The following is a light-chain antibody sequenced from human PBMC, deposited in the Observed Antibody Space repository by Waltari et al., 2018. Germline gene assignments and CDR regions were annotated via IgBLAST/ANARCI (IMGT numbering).Light chain of an antibody. J-gene: IGKJ1*01. CDR3: QKYGSLPAT. Sequence: EIMLTHSPGTLFLSPGEGATLSCRPTQNINKYLAWYQHKPGQAPRLLIYDAPRRATGIPDRFSGSGSGTDFSLTISRLEPEDFAVYYCQKYGSLPATFGQGTKVEIK. V-gene: IGKV3-20*01. CDR2: DAP. CDR1: QNINKY.